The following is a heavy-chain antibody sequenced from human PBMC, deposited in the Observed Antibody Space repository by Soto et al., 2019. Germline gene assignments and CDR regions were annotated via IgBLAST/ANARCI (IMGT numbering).Heavy chain of an antibody. V-gene: IGHV1-69*01. CDR1: GGTFSSYA. Sequence: QVQLVQSGAEVKKPGSSVKVSCKASGGTFSSYAISWVRQAPGQGLEWMGGIIPIFGTANYAQKFQGRVTITADESTSTAYMELSSLRSEDTAVYYCARVAEMAPREFDAFDIWGQGTMVTVSS. CDR2: IIPIFGTA. D-gene: IGHD3-10*01. CDR3: ARVAEMAPREFDAFDI. J-gene: IGHJ3*02.